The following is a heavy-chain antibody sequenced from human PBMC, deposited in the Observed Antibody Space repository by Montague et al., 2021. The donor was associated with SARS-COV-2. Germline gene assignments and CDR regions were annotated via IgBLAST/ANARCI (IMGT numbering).Heavy chain of an antibody. J-gene: IGHJ4*02. CDR1: GGSITGYF. Sequence: ETLSLTCTISGGSITGYFWTWIRQPPGKGLEWLGHMHYSGSTKYNPSLESRVTMSIDTSESQFSLHLRSVTAADTGVYYCARVPFSSSWYYLDYWGQGTLVTVSS. CDR3: ARVPFSSSWYYLDY. D-gene: IGHD6-13*01. CDR2: MHYSGST. V-gene: IGHV4-59*12.